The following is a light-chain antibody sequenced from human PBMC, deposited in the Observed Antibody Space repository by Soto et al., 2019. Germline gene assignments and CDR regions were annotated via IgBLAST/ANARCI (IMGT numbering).Light chain of an antibody. Sequence: QSALTQPASVSGSPGQSITISCTGPSGDVLSYDGVSWYQHHPGKAPKLLIYEVTKRPSGVSDRFSGPKSGHMASLTISGLQSEDEADYYCCLYAYDNGGLFGGGTKLTVL. CDR1: SGDVLSYDG. CDR3: CLYAYDNGGL. J-gene: IGLJ2*01. CDR2: EVT. V-gene: IGLV2-23*02.